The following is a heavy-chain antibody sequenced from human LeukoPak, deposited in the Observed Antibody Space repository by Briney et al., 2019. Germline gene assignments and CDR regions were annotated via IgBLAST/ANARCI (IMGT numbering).Heavy chain of an antibody. CDR2: INHSGST. CDR1: GGSFSGYY. J-gene: IGHJ5*02. Sequence: KPSXXLSLTCAVYGGSFSGYYWSWIRQPPGKGLEWIGEINHSGSTNYNPSLKSRVTISVDTSKNQFSLKLSSVTAADTAVYYCARGPHYDFWSGPAELDPWGQGTLVTVSS. V-gene: IGHV4-34*01. CDR3: ARGPHYDFWSGPAELDP. D-gene: IGHD3-3*01.